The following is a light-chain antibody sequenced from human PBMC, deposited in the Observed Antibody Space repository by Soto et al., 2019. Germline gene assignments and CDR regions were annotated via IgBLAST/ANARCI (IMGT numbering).Light chain of an antibody. CDR2: DAS. CDR1: QDIGSF. Sequence: DIQMTQSPATLSASVGDRVTISCRASQDIGSFLAWYQHKPGKAPKLLIYDASTLQTGVPSRFRGSGFGTEFTLTISGLQPDDFAAYYCQQHDDYSHATFGQGTK. CDR3: QQHDDYSHAT. J-gene: IGKJ2*01. V-gene: IGKV1-5*01.